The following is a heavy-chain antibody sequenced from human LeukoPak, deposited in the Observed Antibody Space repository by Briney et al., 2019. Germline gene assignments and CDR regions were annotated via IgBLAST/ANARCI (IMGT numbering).Heavy chain of an antibody. CDR1: GGTFSSYA. CDR2: IIPILGIA. Sequence: SVKVSCKASGGTFSSYAISWVRQAPGQGLEWMGRIIPILGIANYAQKFQGRVTITADKFTSTAYMELSSLRSEDTAVYYCARDGGSYYSPSDYWGQGTLVTVSS. J-gene: IGHJ4*02. CDR3: ARDGGSYYSPSDY. D-gene: IGHD1-26*01. V-gene: IGHV1-69*04.